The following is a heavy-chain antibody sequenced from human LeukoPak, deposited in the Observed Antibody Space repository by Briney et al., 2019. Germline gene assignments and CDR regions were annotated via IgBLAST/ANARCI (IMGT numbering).Heavy chain of an antibody. D-gene: IGHD2-15*01. CDR2: IYSGGST. V-gene: IGHV3-53*01. Sequence: PGGSLRLSCAASGFPVRSNYMSGVRQAPGKGLEWVSVIYSGGSTYYADSVKGRFTISRDNSKNTLYLQMNSLRAEDTAVYYCAREGRYCSGGSCYGFYAFDIWGQGTMVTVSS. CDR3: AREGRYCSGGSCYGFYAFDI. CDR1: GFPVRSNY. J-gene: IGHJ3*02.